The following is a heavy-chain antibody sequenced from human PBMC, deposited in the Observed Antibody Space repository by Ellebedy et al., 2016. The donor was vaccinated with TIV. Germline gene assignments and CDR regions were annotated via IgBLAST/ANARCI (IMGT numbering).Heavy chain of an antibody. Sequence: GESLKISCAASGFIFSDYYMIWIRQAPGKGPECVSYISSSGSPIYYADSVRGRFTISRDNAKNSLYLQMNSLRAEDTAVYFCARDTRFIDHQHNWFDPWGQGTLVTVSS. CDR1: GFIFSDYY. V-gene: IGHV3-11*01. CDR2: ISSSGSPI. D-gene: IGHD2-2*01. J-gene: IGHJ5*02. CDR3: ARDTRFIDHQHNWFDP.